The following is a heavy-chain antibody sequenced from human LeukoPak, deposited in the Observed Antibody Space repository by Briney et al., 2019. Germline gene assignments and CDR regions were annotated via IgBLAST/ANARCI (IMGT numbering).Heavy chain of an antibody. D-gene: IGHD1-26*01. Sequence: PGGSLRLSCAASGFTFSNFWMHWVRQSPGKGLEWVAVAYDDRDNKYHADSVKGRFTVSKDNSKKTLYLQMSSLRAEDTAIYYCATGGLYFYSDWGQGILVTVSS. CDR3: ATGGLYFYSD. J-gene: IGHJ4*02. CDR1: GFTFSNFW. V-gene: IGHV3-33*08. CDR2: AYDDRDNK.